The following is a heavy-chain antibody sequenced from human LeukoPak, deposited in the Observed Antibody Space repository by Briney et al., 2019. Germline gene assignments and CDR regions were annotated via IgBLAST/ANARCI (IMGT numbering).Heavy chain of an antibody. D-gene: IGHD3-10*01. CDR1: GFTFSNYW. V-gene: IGHV3-23*01. J-gene: IGHJ3*02. Sequence: GGSLRLSCAASGFTFSNYWMSWVRQAPGKGLEWVSGISSSGGDTYYADSVKGRFTISRDNSKNTLFLQMNSLGAEDTAVYYCAKSVPYYYGSGSYYSNPFDIWGQGTMVTVSS. CDR3: AKSVPYYYGSGSYYSNPFDI. CDR2: ISSSGGDT.